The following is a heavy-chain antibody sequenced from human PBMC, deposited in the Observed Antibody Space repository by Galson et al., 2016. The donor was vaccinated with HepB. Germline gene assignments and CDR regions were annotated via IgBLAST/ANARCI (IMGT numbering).Heavy chain of an antibody. J-gene: IGHJ4*02. Sequence: SVKVSCKASGYKFTSYYMHWVRQAPGQGLEWIGIINPSGGRTTYAQNLQGRVTMTRDTSTSTVYMELSSLRSEDTAVYYCARARDYGDPFDSWGQGTLATVSS. D-gene: IGHD4-17*01. CDR2: INPSGGRT. V-gene: IGHV1-46*01. CDR3: ARARDYGDPFDS. CDR1: GYKFTSYY.